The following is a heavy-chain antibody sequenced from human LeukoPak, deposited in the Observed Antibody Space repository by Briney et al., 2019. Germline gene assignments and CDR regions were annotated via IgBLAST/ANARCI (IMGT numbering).Heavy chain of an antibody. V-gene: IGHV3-30-3*01. CDR3: ARESNPDYDILTGYSYDAFDI. D-gene: IGHD3-9*01. J-gene: IGHJ3*02. Sequence: GGSLRLSCVASGFTFSSYAIHWVRQAPGRGLEWLAVISYAGSNKYYADSVRGRFTISRDNSKNTLYLQMNSLRAEDTAVYYCARESNPDYDILTGYSYDAFDIWGQGTMVTVSS. CDR2: ISYAGSNK. CDR1: GFTFSSYA.